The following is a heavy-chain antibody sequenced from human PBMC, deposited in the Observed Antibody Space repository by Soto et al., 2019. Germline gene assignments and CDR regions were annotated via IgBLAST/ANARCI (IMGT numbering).Heavy chain of an antibody. CDR3: AVVDSTRNWFDP. J-gene: IGHJ5*02. V-gene: IGHV4-39*01. CDR1: GGSISSSDFY. D-gene: IGHD3-22*01. CDR2: MYSSGTT. Sequence: QLQLQESGPGLVKPSXXXSLTCTVSGGSISSSDFYWGWLRQPPGKGLGFIGSMYSSGTTYYNPSLQNRIHISVDTSKNPSSLKFISVTAADPTVYYRAVVDSTRNWFDPWGQAALVTVSS.